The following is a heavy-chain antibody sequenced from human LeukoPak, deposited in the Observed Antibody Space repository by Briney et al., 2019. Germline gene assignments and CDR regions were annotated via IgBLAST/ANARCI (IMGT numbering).Heavy chain of an antibody. Sequence: SQTLSLTCTVSGGSISRGDYYWSWIRQSPGKGLEWIGCIYYSGSTYYYNPSLKSRVTISVDTSKNQFSLKLSSVTAADTAVYYCARGRATTTVTTWRVGKGYYFDYWGQGTLVTVSS. J-gene: IGHJ4*02. CDR1: GGSISRGDYY. CDR2: IYYSGSTY. V-gene: IGHV4-30-4*08. CDR3: ARGRATTTVTTWRVGKGYYFDY. D-gene: IGHD4-17*01.